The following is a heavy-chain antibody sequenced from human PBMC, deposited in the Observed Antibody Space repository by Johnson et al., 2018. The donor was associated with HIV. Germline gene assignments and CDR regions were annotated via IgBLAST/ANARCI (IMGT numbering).Heavy chain of an antibody. CDR2: INQDGSEM. J-gene: IGHJ3*02. CDR1: GFTFSSYA. CDR3: ARGRGALDI. D-gene: IGHD3-16*01. V-gene: IGHV3-7*03. Sequence: VQLVESGGGLVQPGGSLRLSCAASGFTFSSYAMSWVRQTPGKGLEWVANINQDGSEMYYVDSVKGRFTISRDNANNSLYVQMNSLRAEDTAVYYCARGRGALDIWGQGTMVTVSS.